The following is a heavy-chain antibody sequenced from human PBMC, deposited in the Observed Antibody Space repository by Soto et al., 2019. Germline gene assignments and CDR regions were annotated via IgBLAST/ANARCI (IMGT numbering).Heavy chain of an antibody. J-gene: IGHJ4*02. CDR2: ISSDGSTK. CDR3: ARSRSGAVADSFDS. CDR1: GFTFRRHA. V-gene: IGHV3-30*04. Sequence: GGSLRLSCGASGFTFRRHAIHWVRQAPGKGLEWVAAISSDGSTKYYLQSVKGRFTSSRDNSKNTVFLELNSLSYEDTAIYYCARSRSGAVADSFDSWGQGTLVTVSS. D-gene: IGHD3-10*01.